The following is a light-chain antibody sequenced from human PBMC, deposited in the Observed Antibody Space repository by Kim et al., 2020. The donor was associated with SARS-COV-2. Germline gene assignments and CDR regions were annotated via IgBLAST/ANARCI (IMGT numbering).Light chain of an antibody. CDR2: WAS. CDR3: QQYYSTPLT. V-gene: IGKV4-1*01. J-gene: IGKJ4*01. Sequence: DIVMTQSPYCLFVSLGERATINCKSSQSVLYSSNNKNYLACYQQKPGQPPKLLIYWASTRESGVPDRFSGSGSGTDFTLTISSLQAEDVAVYYCQQYYSTPLTFGGGTKVDIK. CDR1: QSVLYSSNNKNY.